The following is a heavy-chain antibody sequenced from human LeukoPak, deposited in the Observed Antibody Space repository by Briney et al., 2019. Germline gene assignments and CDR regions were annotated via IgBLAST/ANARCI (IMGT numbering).Heavy chain of an antibody. D-gene: IGHD2-15*01. CDR2: IYTSGRT. Sequence: PSETLSLTCTVSGGSISSYYWSWIRQPAGKGLEWIGRIYTSGRTNYNPSLKSRVTISVDTSKNQFSLKLSSVTAADTAVYYCAREIYPATFDYWGQGTLVTVSS. J-gene: IGHJ4*02. V-gene: IGHV4-4*07. CDR3: AREIYPATFDY. CDR1: GGSISSYY.